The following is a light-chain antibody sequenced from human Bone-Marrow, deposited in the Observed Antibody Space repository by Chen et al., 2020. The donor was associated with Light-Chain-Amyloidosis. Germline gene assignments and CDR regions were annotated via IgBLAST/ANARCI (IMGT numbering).Light chain of an antibody. Sequence: SYELTQPPSVSLSPGQTARITCSGDDLPTKYAYWYQQKPGQAPVLVIHRDTERPSGISERVSGSSSGTTATLTSSGVKAEDEAAHHYQSADSSGTYEVIFGGGTKLTVL. CDR2: RDT. V-gene: IGLV3-25*03. J-gene: IGLJ2*01. CDR3: QSADSSGTYEVI. CDR1: DLPTKY.